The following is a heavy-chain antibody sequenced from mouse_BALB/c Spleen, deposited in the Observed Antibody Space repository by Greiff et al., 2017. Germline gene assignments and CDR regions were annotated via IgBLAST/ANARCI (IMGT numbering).Heavy chain of an antibody. D-gene: IGHD2-1*01. CDR2: ISSGGGST. J-gene: IGHJ4*01. V-gene: IGHV5-12-1*01. Sequence: EVKVEESGGGLVKPGGSLKLSCAASGFAFSSYDMSWVRQTPEKRLEWVAYISSGGGSTYYPDTVKGRFTISRDNAKNTLYLQMSSLRSEDTAMYYCARSHGNYFAMDYWGQGTSVTVSS. CDR3: ARSHGNYFAMDY. CDR1: GFAFSSYD.